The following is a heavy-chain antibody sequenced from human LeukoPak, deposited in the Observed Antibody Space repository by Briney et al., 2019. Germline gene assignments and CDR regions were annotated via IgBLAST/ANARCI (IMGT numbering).Heavy chain of an antibody. D-gene: IGHD6-13*01. CDR2: IKSKTDGGTT. CDR3: TTVSSWYGGDYHYGMDV. J-gene: IGHJ6*04. Sequence: GGSLRLSCAASGFTFSNAWMSWVRQAPGKGLEWVGRIKSKTDGGTTDYAAPVKGRFTISRGDSKNTLYLQMNSLKTEDTAVYYCTTVSSWYGGDYHYGMDVWGKGTTVTVSS. CDR1: GFTFSNAW. V-gene: IGHV3-15*01.